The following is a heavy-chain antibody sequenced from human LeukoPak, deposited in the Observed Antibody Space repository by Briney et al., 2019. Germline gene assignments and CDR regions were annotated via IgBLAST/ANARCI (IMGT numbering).Heavy chain of an antibody. J-gene: IGHJ4*02. D-gene: IGHD3-22*01. Sequence: SGPTLGHPRTASGLTFTISDFSFSSSAVGLGWIRKPPGQDLASLALNYSDDDKRSSPSLTSRLTFTKHPSKDHVAITTTNRYPVDTATYYWAHIAVYYCGTFDYWGQGTLVTVSS. CDR1: DFSFSSSAVG. V-gene: IGHV2-5*02. CDR3: AHIAVYYCGTFDY. CDR2: NYSDDDK.